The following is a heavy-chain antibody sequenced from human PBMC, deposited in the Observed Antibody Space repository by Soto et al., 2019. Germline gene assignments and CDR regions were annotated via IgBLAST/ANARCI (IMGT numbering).Heavy chain of an antibody. Sequence: VGSLRLSCAASGFTFSSYSMNWVRQAPGKGLEWVSYISSSSSTIYYADSVKGRFTISRDNAKNSLYLQMNSLRDEDTAVYYCARAGGSGYSYGLDAFDIWGQGTMVTVSS. CDR1: GFTFSSYS. V-gene: IGHV3-48*02. CDR2: ISSSSSTI. CDR3: ARAGGSGYSYGLDAFDI. D-gene: IGHD5-18*01. J-gene: IGHJ3*02.